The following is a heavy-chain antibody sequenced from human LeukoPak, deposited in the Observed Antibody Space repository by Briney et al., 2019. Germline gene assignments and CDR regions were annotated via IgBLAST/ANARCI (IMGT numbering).Heavy chain of an antibody. D-gene: IGHD3-10*01. CDR1: GFTVSSNY. CDR3: ARERYGSGSYRYYYYYGMDV. V-gene: IGHV3-53*01. J-gene: IGHJ6*02. CDR2: IYSGGST. Sequence: GGSLRLSCAASGFTVSSNYMSWVRQAPGKGLEWVSVIYSGGSTYYADSVKGRFTISRDNSKNTLYLQMNSLRAEDSAVYYCARERYGSGSYRYYYYYGMDVWGQGTTVTVSS.